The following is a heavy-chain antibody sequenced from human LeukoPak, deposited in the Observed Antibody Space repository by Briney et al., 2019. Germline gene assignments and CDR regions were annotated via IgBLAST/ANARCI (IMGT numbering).Heavy chain of an antibody. Sequence: PGGSLGLSCAASGFTFSSYAMSWVRQAPGKGLEWVSAISGSGRSTYYADSVKGRFTISRDNSKNTLYLQMNSLRAEDTAVYYCAKVEKTYRDAFDIWGQGTMVTVSS. J-gene: IGHJ3*02. CDR3: AKVEKTYRDAFDI. V-gene: IGHV3-23*01. CDR1: GFTFSSYA. D-gene: IGHD3-16*02. CDR2: ISGSGRST.